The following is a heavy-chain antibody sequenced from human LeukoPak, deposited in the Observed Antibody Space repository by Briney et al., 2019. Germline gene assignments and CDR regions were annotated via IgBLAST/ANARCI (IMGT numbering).Heavy chain of an antibody. CDR2: IYHSGST. J-gene: IGHJ4*02. CDR1: GGSLSTSTW. Sequence: TETLSLTCAVSGGSLSTSTWWSWVRQPPGKGLEWIGEIYHSGSTNYNPSLKSRVTISVHKSKNQFSLKLSSVTAADTAVYYCASRLYSSGRNFDYWGQGTLVSVPT. D-gene: IGHD6-19*01. V-gene: IGHV4-4*02. CDR3: ASRLYSSGRNFDY.